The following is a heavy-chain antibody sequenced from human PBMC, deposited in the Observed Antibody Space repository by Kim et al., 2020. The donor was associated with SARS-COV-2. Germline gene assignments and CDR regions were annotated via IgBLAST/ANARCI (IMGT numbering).Heavy chain of an antibody. CDR2: IYYSGST. CDR3: ARDPIFISGYYSFDY. CDR1: GGSISSGDYY. Sequence: SETLSLTCTVSGGSISSGDYYWSWIRQPPGKGLEWIGYIYYSGSTYYNPSLKSRVTISVDTSKNQFSLKLSSVTAADTAVYYCARDPIFISGYYSFDYWGQGTLVTVSS. D-gene: IGHD3-22*01. J-gene: IGHJ4*02. V-gene: IGHV4-30-4*01.